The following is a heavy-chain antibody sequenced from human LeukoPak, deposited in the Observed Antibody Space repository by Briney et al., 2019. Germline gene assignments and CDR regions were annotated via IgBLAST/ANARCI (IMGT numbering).Heavy chain of an antibody. Sequence: ASVKVSCKASGGTFSSYAISWVRQAPGQGLEWMGRTIPILGIANYAQKFQGRVTITADKSTSTAYMELSSLRSEDTAVYYCARAGATFDAFDIWGQGTMVTVSS. J-gene: IGHJ3*02. CDR1: GGTFSSYA. V-gene: IGHV1-69*04. CDR2: TIPILGIA. CDR3: ARAGATFDAFDI.